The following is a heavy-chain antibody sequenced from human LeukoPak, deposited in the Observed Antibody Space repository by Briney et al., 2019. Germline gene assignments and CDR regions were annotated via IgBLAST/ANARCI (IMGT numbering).Heavy chain of an antibody. V-gene: IGHV4-39*01. CDR2: IYYSGST. CDR1: GGSISSSSYY. J-gene: IGHJ4*02. Sequence: PSETLSLTCTVSGGSISSSSYYWGWIRQPPGKGLEWIGSIYYSGSTYYNPSLKSRVTISVDTSKNQFSLKLSSVTAADTAVYYCARGFREGFGDGLDYWGQGTLVTVSS. CDR3: ARGFREGFGDGLDY. D-gene: IGHD3-10*01.